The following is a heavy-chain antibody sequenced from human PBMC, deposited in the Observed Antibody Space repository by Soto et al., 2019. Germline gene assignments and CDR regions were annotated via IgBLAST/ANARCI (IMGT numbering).Heavy chain of an antibody. V-gene: IGHV3-33*01. Sequence: QVQLVESGGGVVQPGRSLRLSCAASGFTFSSYGMHWVRQAPGKGLERVAVIWYDGSNKYYADSVKGRFTISRDNSKNTLYLKMNSLRAEETSVYYCARETEEYDFWTDYYYYYGMDVWGQGTTVTVSS. CDR2: IWYDGSNK. CDR3: ARETEEYDFWTDYYYYYGMDV. D-gene: IGHD3-3*01. CDR1: GFTFSSYG. J-gene: IGHJ6*02.